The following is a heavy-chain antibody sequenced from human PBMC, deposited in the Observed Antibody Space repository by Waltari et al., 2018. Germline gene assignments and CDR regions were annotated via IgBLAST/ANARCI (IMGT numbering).Heavy chain of an antibody. CDR3: ARYYDILTGSPKYFYGMDV. J-gene: IGHJ6*02. CDR1: GSTFSNYS. D-gene: IGHD3-9*01. V-gene: IGHV3-21*01. CDR2: ISSSSSYI. Sequence: EVQLVESGGGLVKPGGSLRLSCAVSGSTFSNYSMNWDRQAPGKGLEWVSSISSSSSYIYYADSVKGRFTISRDNAKNSLFLQMNSLRAEDTAVYYCARYYDILTGSPKYFYGMDVWGQGTTVTVSS.